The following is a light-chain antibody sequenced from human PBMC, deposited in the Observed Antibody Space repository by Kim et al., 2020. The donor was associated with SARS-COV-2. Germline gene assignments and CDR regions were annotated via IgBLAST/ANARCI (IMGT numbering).Light chain of an antibody. CDR3: QKYNNFPIT. Sequence: DIQMTQSPSTLSASVGDRVTITCRASQSFSSWLAWYQQKPGKVPKLLIYKTSILESGVPSRFSGSGSGTEFTLTISSLQPDDFATYYCQKYNNFPITLGQGTRLEIK. CDR2: KTS. V-gene: IGKV1-5*03. CDR1: QSFSSW. J-gene: IGKJ5*01.